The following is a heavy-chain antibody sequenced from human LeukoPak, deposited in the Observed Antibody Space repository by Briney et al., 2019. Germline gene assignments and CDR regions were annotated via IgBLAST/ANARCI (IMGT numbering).Heavy chain of an antibody. V-gene: IGHV3-74*01. CDR2: INSDGSST. CDR1: GFTFSSYW. CDR3: VRLSWELGDGGVT. Sequence: GGSLRLSCATSGFTFSSYWMHWVRQAPGKGLVWISRINSDGSSTSYADSVKGRFTISRDNAKNTLYLQMNSLRAEDTAVYYCVRLSWELGDGGVTWGQGTLVTVSS. J-gene: IGHJ5*02. D-gene: IGHD1-26*01.